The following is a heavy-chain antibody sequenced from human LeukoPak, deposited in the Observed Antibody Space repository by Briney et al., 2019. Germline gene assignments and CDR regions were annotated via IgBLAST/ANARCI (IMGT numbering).Heavy chain of an antibody. CDR3: ARVGNRYGDYGPKSPSHGFDY. Sequence: ASVTVSCTASGYTFTSYAMHWVRQAPGQRLEWMGWINAGNGNTKYSQKFQGRVTITRDTSASTAYMELSSLRSEDTAVYYCARVGNRYGDYGPKSPSHGFDYWGQGTLVTVSS. CDR2: INAGNGNT. CDR1: GYTFTSYA. J-gene: IGHJ4*02. V-gene: IGHV1-3*01. D-gene: IGHD4-17*01.